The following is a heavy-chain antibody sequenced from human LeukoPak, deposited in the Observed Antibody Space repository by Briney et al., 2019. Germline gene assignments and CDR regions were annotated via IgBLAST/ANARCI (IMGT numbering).Heavy chain of an antibody. CDR2: ISSSGSTL. V-gene: IGHV3-48*03. D-gene: IGHD4/OR15-4a*01. CDR3: ARYRSDDFGAFDI. CDR1: AFTFSNYE. Sequence: GGSLSLSCAASAFTFSNYEMNWVRQAPGKGLEWDSYISSSGSTLYYADSVKGRFTISRDNAKNSLYLQMNSLRAEDTAVYYCARYRSDDFGAFDIWGQGTMVTVSS. J-gene: IGHJ3*02.